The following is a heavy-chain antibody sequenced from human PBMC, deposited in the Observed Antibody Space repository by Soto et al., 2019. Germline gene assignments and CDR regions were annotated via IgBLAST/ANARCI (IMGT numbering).Heavy chain of an antibody. J-gene: IGHJ4*02. CDR3: ARRAIAVHSPLDS. CDR2: INHGGST. Sequence: QVQLEQWGAGLLKPSETLSLTCAVYGGSFRGYCWGWIRQPPGKGLEWIGEINHGGSTNYSPSLQSRVTISVDTSKNQFSLKLGSVIAADTAVYYCARRAIAVHSPLDSWGQGTLVTVSS. V-gene: IGHV4-34*01. CDR1: GGSFRGYC. D-gene: IGHD2-2*02.